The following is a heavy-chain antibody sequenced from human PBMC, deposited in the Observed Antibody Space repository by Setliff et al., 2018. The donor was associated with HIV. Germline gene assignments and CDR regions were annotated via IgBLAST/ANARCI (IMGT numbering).Heavy chain of an antibody. CDR2: IYTSGST. Sequence: SETLSLTCTVSGGSISSGSYYWSWIRQPAGKGLEWIGHIYTSGSTNYNPSFKSRVTISVDTSKNQFSLKLSSVTAADTAVYYCARASSRLNCSGGSCYRAPYAFDNWGQGTMVTVSS. CDR3: ARASSRLNCSGGSCYRAPYAFDN. J-gene: IGHJ3*02. CDR1: GGSISSGSYY. V-gene: IGHV4-61*09. D-gene: IGHD2-15*01.